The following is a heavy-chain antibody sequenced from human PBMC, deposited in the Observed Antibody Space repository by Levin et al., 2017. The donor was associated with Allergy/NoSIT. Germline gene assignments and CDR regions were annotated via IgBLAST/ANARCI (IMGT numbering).Heavy chain of an antibody. Sequence: SETLSLTCTVSGDSMSSSSFYWGWIRQPPGKGLEWIGSVSDSGIPYYAPSLESRVTISVDTSKNQFSLKVDSVTATDTAIYYFARHLTSCSGGNCHPPHLFHPWGQGTLVPVSS. V-gene: IGHV4-39*01. CDR1: GDSMSSSSFY. D-gene: IGHD2-15*01. CDR3: ARHLTSCSGGNCHPPHLFHP. J-gene: IGHJ5*02. CDR2: VSDSGIP.